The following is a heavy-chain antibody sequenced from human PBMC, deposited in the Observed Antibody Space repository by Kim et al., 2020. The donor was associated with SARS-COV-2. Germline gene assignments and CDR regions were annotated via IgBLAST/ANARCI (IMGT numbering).Heavy chain of an antibody. CDR2: INHSGST. D-gene: IGHD2-15*01. J-gene: IGHJ3*02. CDR1: GGSFSGYY. V-gene: IGHV4-34*01. Sequence: SETLSLTCAVYGGSFSGYYWNWIRQSPGKGLEWIGEINHSGSTKYNPSLKSRVTISVDTSKNQFSLKLSSVTAADTAVYYCARGRRVVAAKDDAFDIWGQGTMVTVSS. CDR3: ARGRRVVAAKDDAFDI.